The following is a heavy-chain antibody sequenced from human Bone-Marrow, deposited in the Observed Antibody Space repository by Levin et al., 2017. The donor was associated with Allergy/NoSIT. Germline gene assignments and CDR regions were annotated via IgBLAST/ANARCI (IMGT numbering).Heavy chain of an antibody. J-gene: IGHJ4*02. Sequence: GESLKISCAASGFALSNYPMSWVRQAPGRGLEWVSSISANGDRTYHADSVEGRFTVSRDNSKNTVYLQLKSLRVEDTAMYDSAKSTRAASAADYWGQGTLVTVSS. CDR3: AKSTRAASAADY. CDR1: GFALSNYP. D-gene: IGHD2-2*01. CDR2: ISANGDRT. V-gene: IGHV3-23*01.